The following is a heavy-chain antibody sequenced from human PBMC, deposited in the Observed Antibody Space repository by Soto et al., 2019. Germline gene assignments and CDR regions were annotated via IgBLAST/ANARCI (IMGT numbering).Heavy chain of an antibody. V-gene: IGHV3-23*01. D-gene: IGHD3-22*01. Sequence: EVQLLESGGGLVQPGGSLRLSCAASGFTFSSYARSWVRQAPGKGLEWVSAISGSGGSTYYADSVKGRFTISRDNSKNTLYLQMNSLRAEDTAVYYCANIYDSSGYYYFDYWGPGTLVTVSS. CDR3: ANIYDSSGYYYFDY. CDR2: ISGSGGST. CDR1: GFTFSSYA. J-gene: IGHJ4*02.